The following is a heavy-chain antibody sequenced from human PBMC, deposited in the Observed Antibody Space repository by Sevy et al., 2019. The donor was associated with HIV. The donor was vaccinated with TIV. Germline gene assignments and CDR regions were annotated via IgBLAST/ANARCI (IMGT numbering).Heavy chain of an antibody. CDR1: GFTFSSYG. Sequence: GGSLRLSCAASGFTFSSYGMHWVRQAPGKGLEWVAVISYDGSNKYYADSVKGRFTISRDNSKNTRYLQMNSLRAEETAVYYCAKDRASSYYDILTGYPAAYYYYGMDVWGQGTTVTVSS. CDR2: ISYDGSNK. J-gene: IGHJ6*02. CDR3: AKDRASSYYDILTGYPAAYYYYGMDV. V-gene: IGHV3-30*18. D-gene: IGHD3-9*01.